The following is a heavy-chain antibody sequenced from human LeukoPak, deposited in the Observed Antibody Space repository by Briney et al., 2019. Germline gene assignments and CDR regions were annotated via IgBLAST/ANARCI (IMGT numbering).Heavy chain of an antibody. V-gene: IGHV3-21*01. D-gene: IGHD1-26*01. Sequence: GGSLRLSCAVSGFTFSSYSMNWVRQAPGKGREWVSSIISSSSYIYYADSVKGRFTISRDNAKNSLYLQMNSLRAEDTAVYYCAASPTATDLSYYYYYMDVWGKGTTVTVSS. J-gene: IGHJ6*03. CDR2: IISSSSYI. CDR1: GFTFSSYS. CDR3: AASPTATDLSYYYYYMDV.